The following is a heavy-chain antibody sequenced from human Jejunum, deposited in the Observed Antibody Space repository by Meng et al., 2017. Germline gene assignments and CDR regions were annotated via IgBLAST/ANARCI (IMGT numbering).Heavy chain of an antibody. V-gene: IGHV4-39*01. Sequence: QLQLQESGSGLVKPSETLSLSCTVSGGARSSGSPYWGWIRQSPGKGLEWIGTAYYSGSRYYNPSLRSRVIILVDTSKNQFSLRLSSVTAADTAVYYCARQMDSEYDEGYFFDYWGQGILVTVSS. CDR1: GGARSSGSPY. J-gene: IGHJ4*02. D-gene: IGHD2-2*03. CDR2: AYYSGSR. CDR3: ARQMDSEYDEGYFFDY.